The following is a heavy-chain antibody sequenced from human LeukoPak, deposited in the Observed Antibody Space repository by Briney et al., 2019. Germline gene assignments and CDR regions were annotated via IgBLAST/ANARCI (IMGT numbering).Heavy chain of an antibody. V-gene: IGHV3-30*18. D-gene: IGHD5-12*01. Sequence: PGGSLRLSCAASGFTFSSYGMHWVRQAPGKGLEWVAVISYDGSNKYYADSVKGRFTISRDNSKNTLYLQMNSLRAEDTAVYYCAKAPGYSGYDWPLDYWGQGTLVTVSS. CDR1: GFTFSSYG. J-gene: IGHJ4*02. CDR3: AKAPGYSGYDWPLDY. CDR2: ISYDGSNK.